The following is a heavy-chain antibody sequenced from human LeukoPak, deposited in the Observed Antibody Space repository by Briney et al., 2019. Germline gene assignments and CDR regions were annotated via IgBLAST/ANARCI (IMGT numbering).Heavy chain of an antibody. J-gene: IGHJ5*02. V-gene: IGHV1-2*02. Sequence: GASVTVSFKASGYTFTGYYMHWVRQAPGQGLEWMGWINPNSGGTNYAQKFQGRVTMTRDTSISTAYMELSRLRSDGTAVYYCARDGIVATISIGDWFHPWGQGTLVTVSS. CDR2: INPNSGGT. D-gene: IGHD5-12*01. CDR1: GYTFTGYY. CDR3: ARDGIVATISIGDWFHP.